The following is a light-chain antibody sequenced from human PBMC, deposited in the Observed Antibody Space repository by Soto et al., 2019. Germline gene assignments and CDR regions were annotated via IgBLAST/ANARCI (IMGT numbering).Light chain of an antibody. V-gene: IGKV3-11*01. J-gene: IGKJ5*01. CDR2: GAS. CDR1: QSVSST. Sequence: EIVMTQSPATLSASPGERATLSCRASQSVSSTLAWYQQKPGQAPSLPIDGASNRATGTPARFSGSGSGTGITLNISSLEPEDLAVEYYQQRNNWPAISFGQGTRLEIK. CDR3: QQRNNWPAIS.